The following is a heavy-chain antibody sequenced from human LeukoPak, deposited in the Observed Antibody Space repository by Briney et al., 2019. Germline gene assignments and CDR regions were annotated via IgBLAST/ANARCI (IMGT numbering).Heavy chain of an antibody. D-gene: IGHD6-19*01. CDR2: ISWDGGST. CDR3: AKDIEAVAGPSFDY. J-gene: IGHJ4*02. Sequence: GGSLRLSCAASGFTFDDYAMHWVRQAPGKGLEWVSLISWDGGSTYYADSVKGRFTISRDNSKNSLYLQMNSLRAEDTALYYCAKDIEAVAGPSFDYWGQGTLVTVSS. CDR1: GFTFDDYA. V-gene: IGHV3-43D*03.